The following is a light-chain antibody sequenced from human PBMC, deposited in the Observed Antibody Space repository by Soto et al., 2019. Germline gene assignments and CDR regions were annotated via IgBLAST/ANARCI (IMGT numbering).Light chain of an antibody. J-gene: IGKJ1*01. CDR2: GAS. CDR1: ESVSSN. CDR3: QQYGGSPRT. Sequence: VMTQSPDTLSVSPRERGTLSCRASESVSSNVAWYQQRPGQAPRLLIYGASTRATDTPVRFRGSGSGTEFTLTISRLEPEDFAVYYCQQYGGSPRTFGQGTKVDIK. V-gene: IGKV3-15*01.